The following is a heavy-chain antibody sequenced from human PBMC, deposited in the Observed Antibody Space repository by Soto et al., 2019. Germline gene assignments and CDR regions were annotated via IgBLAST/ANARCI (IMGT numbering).Heavy chain of an antibody. D-gene: IGHD2-15*01. CDR2: IYHSGST. V-gene: IGHV4-4*02. CDR3: ARFVVVVVAAPIYYYYGMDV. CDR1: GGCISSSNW. J-gene: IGHJ6*02. Sequence: SETLSLTCAVSGGCISSSNWWSWVRQPPGKGLEWIGEIYHSGSTNYNPSLKSRVTISVDKSKNQFSLKLSSVTAADTAMYYCARFVVVVVAAPIYYYYGMDVWGQGTTVTVSS.